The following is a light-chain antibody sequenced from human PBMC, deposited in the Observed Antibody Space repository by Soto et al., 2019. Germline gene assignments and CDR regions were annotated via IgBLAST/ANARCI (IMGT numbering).Light chain of an antibody. CDR3: QRRHMWPIT. J-gene: IGKJ5*01. Sequence: ELILTQSPDPLSLSPGERATLSCRASQRVSSSYLAWYQQKPGQAPLLLIDAASRRAAVIPRMFSGSGSGKDFTLTISSLEPEYSAVYYCQRRHMWPITFGQGTRLEIK. V-gene: IGKV3D-20*02. CDR1: QRVSSSY. CDR2: AAS.